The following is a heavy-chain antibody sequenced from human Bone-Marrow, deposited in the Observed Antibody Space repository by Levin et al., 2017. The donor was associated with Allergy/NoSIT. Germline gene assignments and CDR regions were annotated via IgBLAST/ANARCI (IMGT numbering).Heavy chain of an antibody. V-gene: IGHV4-59*01. D-gene: IGHD4-17*01. CDR3: ARDTTSHVDY. J-gene: IGHJ4*02. CDR1: GDSINNYY. CDR2: IYFSGST. Sequence: GSLRLSCTVSGDSINNYYWSWIRQSPGKGLEWIGYIYFSGSTRYNPSLKSRVTISIDTSKNHFSLRLNSVTAADAAVYYCARDTTSHVDYWGQGTLVTVSS.